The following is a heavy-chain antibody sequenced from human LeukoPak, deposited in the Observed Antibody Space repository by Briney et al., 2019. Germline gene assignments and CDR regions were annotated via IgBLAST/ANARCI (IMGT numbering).Heavy chain of an antibody. CDR1: GFTFGKYW. Sequence: GGSLRLSCVASGFTFGKYWMSWVRQAPGKGLEWVANIKLDGSEKNYADSVKGRFTISRDNTKNSLYLQMNSLRVEDTAVFYCARDQYDTWSRRGNFDSWGQGTLVIVSS. J-gene: IGHJ4*02. CDR2: IKLDGSEK. CDR3: ARDQYDTWSRRGNFDS. V-gene: IGHV3-7*03. D-gene: IGHD3-3*01.